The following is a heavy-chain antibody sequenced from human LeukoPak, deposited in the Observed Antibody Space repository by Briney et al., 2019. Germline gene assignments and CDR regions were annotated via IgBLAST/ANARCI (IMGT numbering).Heavy chain of an antibody. V-gene: IGHV4-34*01. CDR2: VSYSGST. D-gene: IGHD2-8*01. Sequence: PSETLSLTCAVYGGSFSGYYWSWIRQPPGKGLEWIGSVSYSGSTHYKPSLKSRVTISVDTSKNQFSLKLSSVTAADTAVYYCARDRCTNGVCYRGWNYFDYWGQGTLVTVSS. CDR3: ARDRCTNGVCYRGWNYFDY. CDR1: GGSFSGYY. J-gene: IGHJ4*02.